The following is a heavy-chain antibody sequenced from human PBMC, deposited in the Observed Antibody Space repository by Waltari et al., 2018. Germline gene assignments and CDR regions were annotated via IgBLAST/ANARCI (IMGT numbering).Heavy chain of an antibody. J-gene: IGHJ4*02. CDR3: STGYTRTWHDGY. CDR2: IKSKKDGETT. V-gene: IGHV3-15*01. CDR1: GFPFSGAV. Sequence: EVQLVESGGGLVKPGGYLSLSCAASGFPFSGAVRSWVRQAQGKGLEWVGRIKSKKDGETTDYAAPVKGRFTISRDDSQNTLYLQISSLKTEDTAVYFCSTGYTRTWHDGYWGQGTLVTVSS. D-gene: IGHD5-12*01.